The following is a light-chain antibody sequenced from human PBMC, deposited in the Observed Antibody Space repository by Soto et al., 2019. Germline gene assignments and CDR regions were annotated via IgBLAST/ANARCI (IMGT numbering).Light chain of an antibody. CDR3: QQFGGSYS. CDR1: QSVNSAS. CDR2: AAS. Sequence: ETVLTQSPGPLTLSPGERATLSCTASQSVNSASLAWYQHNAGQAPRLLFYAASKRATGTPDRFSGSGSGTYFSLTISRLEPEDFAVYYCQQFGGSYSFGQGTRLENK. J-gene: IGKJ2*03. V-gene: IGKV3-20*01.